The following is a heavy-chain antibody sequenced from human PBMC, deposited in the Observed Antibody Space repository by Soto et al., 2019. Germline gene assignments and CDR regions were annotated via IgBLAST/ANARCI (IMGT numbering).Heavy chain of an antibody. D-gene: IGHD3-22*01. CDR1: GGTFSRYS. V-gene: IGHV1-69*01. Sequence: QVQLVQSGAEVKKPGSSVKVSCKISGGTFSRYSISWVRQAPGQGLEWMGGIVPIFGTRNYAQKFQDRVTITTDESATTANMELSNLRSEDTAVYYCARPYEGGYSSNHHYYCALDVWGQGTAVTVSS. J-gene: IGHJ6*02. CDR2: IVPIFGTR. CDR3: ARPYEGGYSSNHHYYCALDV.